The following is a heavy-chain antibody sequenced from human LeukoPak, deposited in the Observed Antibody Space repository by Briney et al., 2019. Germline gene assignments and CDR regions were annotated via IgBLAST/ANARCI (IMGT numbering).Heavy chain of an antibody. CDR1: GFTFSSYE. CDR3: ARIANYYDSSGR. Sequence: PGGSLRLSCAASGFTFSSYEMNWVRQAPGKGLEWVSHISSSGSIIYYADSVKGRFTISRDNAKNSLYLQMNSLRAEDTAVYYCARIANYYDSSGRWGQGTLVTVSS. J-gene: IGHJ4*02. CDR2: ISSSGSII. V-gene: IGHV3-48*03. D-gene: IGHD3-22*01.